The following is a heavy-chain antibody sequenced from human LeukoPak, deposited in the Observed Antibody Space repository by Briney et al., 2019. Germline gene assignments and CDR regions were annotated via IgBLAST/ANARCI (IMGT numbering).Heavy chain of an antibody. V-gene: IGHV5-10-1*01. J-gene: IGHJ3*02. Sequence: GESLKISCKGSGYSFTSYWISWGGQMPGKGLEWMGGIDPSGSYTNYSPSFQGHVTISADKSISTAYLQWSSLKASDAAMYYCARRDFHLSSWNDERNAFDIWGQGTMVTVSS. CDR2: IDPSGSYT. CDR1: GYSFTSYW. D-gene: IGHD1-1*01. CDR3: ARRDFHLSSWNDERNAFDI.